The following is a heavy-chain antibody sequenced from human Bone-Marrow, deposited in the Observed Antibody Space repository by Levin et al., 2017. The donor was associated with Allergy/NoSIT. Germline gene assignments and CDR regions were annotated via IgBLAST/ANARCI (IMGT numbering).Heavy chain of an antibody. J-gene: IGHJ2*01. CDR2: IRDRGNGA. CDR1: GFTFSSYA. D-gene: IGHD3-3*01. CDR3: AKDGYYDSWGYFDL. Sequence: GGSLRLSCEASGFTFSSYAMNWVRQAPGKGLEWVSVIRDRGNGAYYADSVKGRFTISRDDSKNTLYLQMNSLGAEDTAVYFCAKDGYYDSWGYFDLWGRGTLVTVSS. V-gene: IGHV3-23*01.